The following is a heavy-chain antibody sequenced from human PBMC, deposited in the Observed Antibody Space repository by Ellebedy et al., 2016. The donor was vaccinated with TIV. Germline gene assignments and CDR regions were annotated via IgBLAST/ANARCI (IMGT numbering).Heavy chain of an antibody. V-gene: IGHV3-11*05. CDR3: ARASNYYCGSGSTPDY. Sequence: GGSLRLSXAASGFTFSDYYTSWIRQAPGKGLEWVSYISTSTTYRDYADSVRGRFTISRDNAKNSLFLQMNSLRAEDTAVYFCARASNYYCGSGSTPDYWGQGTLVTVSS. CDR2: ISTSTTYR. J-gene: IGHJ4*02. D-gene: IGHD3-22*01. CDR1: GFTFSDYY.